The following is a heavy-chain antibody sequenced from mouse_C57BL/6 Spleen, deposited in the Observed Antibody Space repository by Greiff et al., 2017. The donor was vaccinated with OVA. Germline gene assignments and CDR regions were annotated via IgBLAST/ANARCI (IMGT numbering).Heavy chain of an antibody. CDR1: LSHSTISF. CDR3: ARSRDLWFAY. D-gene: IGHD3-3*01. J-gene: IGHJ3*01. V-gene: IGHV1-52*01. Sequence: HVHLHHPGADLVIPGSSVNLYFHSSLSHSTISFLHCRKQIPIQFRSSIGNIDPSDSETHYNQKFKDKATLTVDKSSSTAYMQLSSLTSEDSAVYYCARSRDLWFAYWGQGTLVTVSA. CDR2: IDPSDSET.